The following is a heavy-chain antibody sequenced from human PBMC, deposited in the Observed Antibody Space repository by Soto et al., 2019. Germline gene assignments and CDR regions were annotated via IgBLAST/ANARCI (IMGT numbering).Heavy chain of an antibody. J-gene: IGHJ6*03. CDR2: ITWHSGTI. V-gene: IGHV3-9*01. Sequence: EVQLVESGGGLVQPGRSLRLSCAASGFTFDQYTMHWVRQAPGKGLEWVSSITWHSGTIGYADSVKGRFTISRDNAKNSLYLQMNRLRGEDTALYYCAKEMITFGDFNYYYMDVWGKGTTVTVSS. D-gene: IGHD3-16*01. CDR1: GFTFDQYT. CDR3: AKEMITFGDFNYYYMDV.